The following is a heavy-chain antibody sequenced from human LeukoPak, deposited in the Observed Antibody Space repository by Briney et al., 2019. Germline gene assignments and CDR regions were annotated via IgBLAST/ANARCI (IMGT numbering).Heavy chain of an antibody. D-gene: IGHD3-22*01. CDR3: ARDAVDYYDSSGYYHLL. CDR1: GYTFTNYG. CDR2: ISAYNGHT. J-gene: IGHJ4*02. Sequence: ASVKVSCKASGYTFTNYGIHWVRQAPGQGLEWMGWISAYNGHTNSAQKFQGRVTLTTDTSTSTAYMELRSLRSDDTAVYYCARDAVDYYDSSGYYHLLWGQGTLVTVSS. V-gene: IGHV1-18*01.